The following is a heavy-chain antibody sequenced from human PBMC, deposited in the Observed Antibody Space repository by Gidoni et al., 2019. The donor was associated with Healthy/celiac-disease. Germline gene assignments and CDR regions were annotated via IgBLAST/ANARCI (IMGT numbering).Heavy chain of an antibody. V-gene: IGHV3-33*01. D-gene: IGHD3-3*01. J-gene: IGHJ6*02. CDR1: GFTFRSSG. CDR2: IWYDGSNN. Sequence: QVQLVESGGGVVQPGRSLRLSCAASGFTFRSSGMHWVRQAPGKGLEWVAVIWYDGSNNYYADSVKGRFTISRDNSKNTLYLQMNSLRAEDTAVYYCARDRLRFLEEGLRGMDVWGQGTTVTVSS. CDR3: ARDRLRFLEEGLRGMDV.